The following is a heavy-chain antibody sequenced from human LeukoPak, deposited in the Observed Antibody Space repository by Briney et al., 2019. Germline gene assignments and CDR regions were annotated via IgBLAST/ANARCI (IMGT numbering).Heavy chain of an antibody. D-gene: IGHD3-9*01. CDR3: ARLYYDILTPYYYYGMDV. J-gene: IGHJ6*02. CDR2: IYYSGST. V-gene: IGHV4-31*03. Sequence: PSETLSLTCTVSGGSISSGGYYWSWIRQHPGKGLEWIGYIYYSGSTYYNPSLKSRVTISVDTSKNQFSLKLSSVTAADTAVYYCARLYYDILTPYYYYGMDVWGQGTTVTVSS. CDR1: GGSISSGGYY.